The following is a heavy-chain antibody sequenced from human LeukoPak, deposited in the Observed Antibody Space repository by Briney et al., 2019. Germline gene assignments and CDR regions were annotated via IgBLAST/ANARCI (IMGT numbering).Heavy chain of an antibody. J-gene: IGHJ6*03. Sequence: ASVKVSCKASGYTSTGYYMHWVRQAPGQGLEWMGWINPNSGGTNYAQKFQGRVTMTRDTSISTAYMELSRLRSDDTAVYYCARGPDCSSTSCYYYYMDVWGKGTTVTVSS. CDR2: INPNSGGT. V-gene: IGHV1-2*02. CDR3: ARGPDCSSTSCYYYYMDV. CDR1: GYTSTGYY. D-gene: IGHD2-2*01.